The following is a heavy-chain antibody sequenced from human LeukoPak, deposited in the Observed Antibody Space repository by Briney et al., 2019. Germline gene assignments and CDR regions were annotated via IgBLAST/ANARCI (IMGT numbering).Heavy chain of an antibody. V-gene: IGHV4-39*07. CDR3: ARLTREFYYYYYYMDV. Sequence: PSETLSLTCTASGGSISSSSYYWGWIRQPPGKGLEWIGETNHSGSTNYNPSLKSRVTISVDTSKNQFSLKLSSVTAADTAVYYCARLTREFYYYYYYMDVWGKGTTVTISS. CDR2: TNHSGST. CDR1: GGSISSSSYY. J-gene: IGHJ6*03.